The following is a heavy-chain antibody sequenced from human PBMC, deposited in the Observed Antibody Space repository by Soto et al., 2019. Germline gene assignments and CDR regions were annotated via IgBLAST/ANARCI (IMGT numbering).Heavy chain of an antibody. CDR3: VQELAAAQ. CDR2: INKDGSQT. D-gene: IGHD6-25*01. CDR1: GFTFSNYW. Sequence: EVQLVESGGALVQPGGSLRLTCATSGFTFSNYWMTWVRQAPGKGMEWVANINKDGSQTSFVDSVKGRFTICRDNAKSSLYLQITSLRGEDTAKYYCVQELAAAQWGQGALVTVSS. J-gene: IGHJ1*01. V-gene: IGHV3-7*01.